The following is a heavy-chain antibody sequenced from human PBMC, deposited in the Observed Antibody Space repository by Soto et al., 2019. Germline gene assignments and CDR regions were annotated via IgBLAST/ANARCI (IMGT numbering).Heavy chain of an antibody. CDR2: FYYSGST. V-gene: IGHV4-59*01. CDR1: GASISSYY. CDR3: ARENWNGYYYYGMDV. J-gene: IGHJ6*02. Sequence: SETLSLTCTVSGASISSYYWSWIRQPPGKGLEWIGYFYYSGSTNYNPSLKSRVTISVDTPKNQLSLRLTSVTAADTAVYHCARENWNGYYYYGMDVWGQGTTVTVSS. D-gene: IGHD1-1*01.